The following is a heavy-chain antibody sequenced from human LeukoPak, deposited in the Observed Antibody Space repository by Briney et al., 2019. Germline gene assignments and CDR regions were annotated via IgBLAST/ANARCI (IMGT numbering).Heavy chain of an antibody. Sequence: SETLSLTCTVSGGSISSGDYYWSWIRQPPGKGLEWIGYIYYSGSTYYNPSLKSRVTISVDTSKNQFSLKLSSVTAADTAVYYCASQPLVYCSGGSCYSSALSYFQHWGQGTLVTVSS. J-gene: IGHJ1*01. D-gene: IGHD2-15*01. CDR1: GGSISSGDYY. CDR2: IYYSGST. CDR3: ASQPLVYCSGGSCYSSALSYFQH. V-gene: IGHV4-30-4*01.